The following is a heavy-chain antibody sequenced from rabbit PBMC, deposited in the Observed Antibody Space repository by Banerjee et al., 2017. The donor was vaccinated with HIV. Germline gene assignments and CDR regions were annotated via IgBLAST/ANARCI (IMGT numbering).Heavy chain of an antibody. Sequence: QEQPEESGGDLVKPEGSLTLTCTASGFTISSSYWICWVRQAPGKGLEWIACIYAGSSGSTYYASWAKGRFTISKTSWTTVTLQMTSLTAADTATYFCARDLTGVIGWNFNLWGPGTLVTVS. J-gene: IGHJ4*01. D-gene: IGHD1-1*01. CDR2: IYAGSSGST. CDR1: GFTISSSYW. V-gene: IGHV1S45*01. CDR3: ARDLTGVIGWNFNL.